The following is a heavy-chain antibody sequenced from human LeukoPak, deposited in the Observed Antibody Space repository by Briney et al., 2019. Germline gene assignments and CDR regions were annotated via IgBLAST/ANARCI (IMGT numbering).Heavy chain of an antibody. D-gene: IGHD3-22*01. CDR3: ARENYDSSGYHYYFDS. CDR1: GYTFNRYA. V-gene: IGHV7-4-1*02. CDR2: INTNTGNP. J-gene: IGHJ4*02. Sequence: ASVKVSCKASGYTFNRYAMNWVRQAPGQGLEWMGWINTNTGNPTYAQGFTGRFVFSLDTSASTTYLQISSLKAEDTAEYYCARENYDSSGYHYYFDSWGQGTLVTVSS.